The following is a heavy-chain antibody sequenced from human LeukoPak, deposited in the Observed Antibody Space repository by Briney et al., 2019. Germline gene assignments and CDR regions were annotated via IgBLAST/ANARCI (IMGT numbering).Heavy chain of an antibody. V-gene: IGHV1-2*02. CDR2: INPNNGGT. CDR1: GFTFTVYN. Sequence: GASVKVSCKASGFTFTVYNIHWVRQAPGQGLEWMGWINPNNGGTNYAQKFQGRVTMTRDTSISTAYMELSRLRSDDTAVYYCARAGGYCGRISCPYYFDYWGKGTTVTVSS. J-gene: IGHJ4*03. D-gene: IGHD2-15*01. CDR3: ARAGGYCGRISCPYYFDY.